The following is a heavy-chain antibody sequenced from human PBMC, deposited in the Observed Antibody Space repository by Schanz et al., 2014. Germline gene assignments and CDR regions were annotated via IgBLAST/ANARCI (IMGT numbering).Heavy chain of an antibody. CDR2: INTNTGNP. V-gene: IGHV7-4-1*02. CDR3: ARRGIRGVFSSFDY. CDR1: GYTFTSYG. J-gene: IGHJ4*02. Sequence: QVQLVQSGAEVKKPGASVKVSCKASGYTFTSYGISWVRQAPGQGPEWMGWINTNTGNPTYAQGFTGRFVFSLDTSVNPAYLQISSLEADDTAVYYCARRGIRGVFSSFDYWGLGTLVTVSS. D-gene: IGHD3-10*01.